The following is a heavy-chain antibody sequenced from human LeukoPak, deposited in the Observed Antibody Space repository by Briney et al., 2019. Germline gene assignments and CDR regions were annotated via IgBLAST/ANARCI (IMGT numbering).Heavy chain of an antibody. D-gene: IGHD2-15*01. V-gene: IGHV3-11*01. Sequence: PGGSLRLSCAASGFTFSDYYMSWIRQAPGKGLEWVSYISSSGSTIYYADSVKGRFTISRDNAKNSLYLQMNSLRAEDTAVYYCARDSFGCSGGSCYPGDYYYGMDVWGQGTTVTVSS. J-gene: IGHJ6*02. CDR2: ISSSGSTI. CDR1: GFTFSDYY. CDR3: ARDSFGCSGGSCYPGDYYYGMDV.